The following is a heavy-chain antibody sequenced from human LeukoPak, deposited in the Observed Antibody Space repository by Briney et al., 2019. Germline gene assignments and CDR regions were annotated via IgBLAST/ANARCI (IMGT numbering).Heavy chain of an antibody. V-gene: IGHV1-69*02. CDR2: IIPMLGIT. CDR3: ARGENRYTNGWEIDY. Sequence: AASVKVSCKASRGTFSSYSITWVRQAPGQGLEWMGRIIPMLGITNYAQKFQGRVTITADKSTSTAYMELSSLRSEDTAVYYCARGENRYTNGWEIDYWGQGTLVTVSS. CDR1: RGTFSSYS. D-gene: IGHD6-19*01. J-gene: IGHJ4*02.